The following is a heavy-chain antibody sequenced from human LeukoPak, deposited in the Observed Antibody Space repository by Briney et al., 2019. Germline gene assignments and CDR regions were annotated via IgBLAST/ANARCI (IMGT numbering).Heavy chain of an antibody. Sequence: PSETLSLTCTVSGGSISSSSYYWGWIRQPPGKGLEWIGSIYYSGSTYYNPSLKSRVTISVDTSKNQFSLKLSSVTAADTAVYYCARLPPYYDILTGPPPRDYYYGMDVWGQGTTVTVSS. V-gene: IGHV4-39*01. CDR2: IYYSGST. CDR3: ARLPPYYDILTGPPPRDYYYGMDV. CDR1: GGSISSSSYY. J-gene: IGHJ6*02. D-gene: IGHD3-9*01.